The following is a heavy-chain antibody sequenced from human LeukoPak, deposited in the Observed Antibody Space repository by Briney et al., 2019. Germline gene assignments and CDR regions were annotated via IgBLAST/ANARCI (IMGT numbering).Heavy chain of an antibody. J-gene: IGHJ5*02. V-gene: IGHV4-34*01. CDR2: IHPHGIF. CDR3: ARGRDRSKAGDL. CDR1: GGSCDDYY. Sequence: SETLSLTCDVSGGSCDDYYCSWIRQPPGKGLEWIGEIHPHGIFYYNSSLMSRVTISIYTSKSQFSLRLTSVTAADTAFYYCARGRDRSKAGDLWGQGSLVTVSS. D-gene: IGHD5-24*01.